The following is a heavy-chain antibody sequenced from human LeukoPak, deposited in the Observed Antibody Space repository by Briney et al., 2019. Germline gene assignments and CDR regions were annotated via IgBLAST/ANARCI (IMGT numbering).Heavy chain of an antibody. D-gene: IGHD5-12*01. CDR3: AKELGASLDY. J-gene: IGHJ4*02. CDR1: GFTFSSYG. V-gene: IGHV3-30*02. CDR2: IRYDGSNK. Sequence: GGSLRLSCAASGFTFSSYGMHWVRQAPGKGPEWVAFIRYDGSNKYYGHSVKGRFTISRDNAKNTLYLQMNSLRGEDTATYYCAKELGASLDYWGQGTLVSVSS.